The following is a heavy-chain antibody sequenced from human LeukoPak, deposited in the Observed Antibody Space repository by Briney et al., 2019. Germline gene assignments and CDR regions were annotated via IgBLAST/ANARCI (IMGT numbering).Heavy chain of an antibody. CDR2: IKDDGSEK. D-gene: IGHD3-10*01. Sequence: GGSLRLSCAGSAFTFSSYWMSWVSQAPGKGPEWVANIKDDGSEKYYLDSVKGRFTISRDNAKNSLYLQMNSLRAEDTAVYSCARIKEYGFDIWGQGTTVTVSS. V-gene: IGHV3-7*01. CDR1: AFTFSSYW. J-gene: IGHJ3*02. CDR3: ARIKEYGFDI.